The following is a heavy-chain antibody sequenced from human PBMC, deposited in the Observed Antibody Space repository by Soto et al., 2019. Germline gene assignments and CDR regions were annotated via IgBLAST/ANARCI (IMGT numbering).Heavy chain of an antibody. Sequence: GGSLRLSCAASGFTFSSYGMHWFRQAPGKGLEWVAVIWYDGSNKYYADSVKGRFTISRDNSKNTLYLQMNSLRAEDTAVYYCAREGRTYDAFDIWGQGTMVTVSS. J-gene: IGHJ3*02. CDR2: IWYDGSNK. V-gene: IGHV3-33*01. CDR3: AREGRTYDAFDI. D-gene: IGHD3-10*01. CDR1: GFTFSSYG.